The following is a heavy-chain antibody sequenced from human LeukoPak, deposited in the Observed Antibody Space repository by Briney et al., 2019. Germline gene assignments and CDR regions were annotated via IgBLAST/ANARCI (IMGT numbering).Heavy chain of an antibody. CDR3: ARIRDGYNDAYDV. D-gene: IGHD5-24*01. J-gene: IGHJ3*01. Sequence: ASVKVSCKASGYTFTNYYIHWVRQAPGQGLEWMGLINPGGDNTDYAQNFQGRVTMTRDTSTCTVYMWLSSLRSEDTAVYYCARIRDGYNDAYDVWGQGTMVTVSS. CDR2: INPGGDNT. CDR1: GYTFTNYY. V-gene: IGHV1-46*01.